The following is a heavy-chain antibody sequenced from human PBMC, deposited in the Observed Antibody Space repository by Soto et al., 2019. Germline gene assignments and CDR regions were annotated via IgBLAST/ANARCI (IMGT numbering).Heavy chain of an antibody. Sequence: GASVKVSCKASGGAYSSYAISWVRQAPGQGLEWMGGIIPIFGTANYAQKFQGRVTMTRDTSTSTVYMELSSLRSEDTAVYYCARTPHYYDSSGYYLFFDYWGQGTLVTVSS. V-gene: IGHV1-69*05. J-gene: IGHJ4*02. CDR1: GGAYSSYA. D-gene: IGHD3-22*01. CDR3: ARTPHYYDSSGYYLFFDY. CDR2: IIPIFGTA.